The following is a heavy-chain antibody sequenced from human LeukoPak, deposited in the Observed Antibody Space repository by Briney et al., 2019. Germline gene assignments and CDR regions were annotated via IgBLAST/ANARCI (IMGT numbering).Heavy chain of an antibody. J-gene: IGHJ5*02. CDR3: ATVGRYFNWFDP. V-gene: IGHV1-24*01. Sequence: GASVKVSCKVSGYTLTELSMHWVRQAPGKGLEWMGGFDPEDGETIYAQKFQGRVTMTEDTSTDTAYMELSSLRFEDTAVYYCATVGRYFNWFDPWGQGTLVTVSS. CDR1: GYTLTELS. D-gene: IGHD3-9*01. CDR2: FDPEDGET.